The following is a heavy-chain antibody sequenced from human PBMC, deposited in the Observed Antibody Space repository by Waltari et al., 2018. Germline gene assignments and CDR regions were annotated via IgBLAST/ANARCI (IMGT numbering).Heavy chain of an antibody. CDR3: ARGSRLPFFDW. D-gene: IGHD4-17*01. Sequence: QVQLVQSGAEVKKPGASVKVSCKASGYTFTSYDINWVRQATGQGLEWMGWMNPNSGNTGYAQEFQGRVTITSDTFARTTYMELRSLRSEDMAVYFCARGSRLPFFDWWGQGTLVSVSS. CDR2: MNPNSGNT. V-gene: IGHV1-8*01. J-gene: IGHJ4*02. CDR1: GYTFTSYD.